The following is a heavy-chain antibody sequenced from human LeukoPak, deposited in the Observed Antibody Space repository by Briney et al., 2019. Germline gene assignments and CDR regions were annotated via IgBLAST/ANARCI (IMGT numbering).Heavy chain of an antibody. CDR2: INSDETTL. CDR3: ARLATSTGSYVDY. CDR1: GFTLSKHW. D-gene: IGHD1-26*01. V-gene: IGHV3-74*01. J-gene: IGHJ4*02. Sequence: PGGSLRLSCAASGFTLSKHWMHWVRQAPGKGLVWVSRINSDETTLQYADSVKGRFTISRDTAKNTLYLQMNSLRAEDTAVYYCARLATSTGSYVDYWGQGTLVTVSS.